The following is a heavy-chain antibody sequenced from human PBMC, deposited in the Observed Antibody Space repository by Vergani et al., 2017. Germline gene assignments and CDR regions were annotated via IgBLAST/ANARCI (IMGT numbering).Heavy chain of an antibody. Sequence: EVQLVQSGAEVKKPGESLKISCQGSGYSITNYWIAWVRQRPGKGLEWMGIIYAGDSDVRYSPSFQGQVTMSVDKSLSTAYLQWGSLKASDTATYYCASGGHGSENGGALQLWGQGTNITVSS. CDR2: IYAGDSDV. D-gene: IGHD3-10*01. V-gene: IGHV5-51*03. J-gene: IGHJ3*01. CDR3: ASGGHGSENGGALQL. CDR1: GYSITNYW.